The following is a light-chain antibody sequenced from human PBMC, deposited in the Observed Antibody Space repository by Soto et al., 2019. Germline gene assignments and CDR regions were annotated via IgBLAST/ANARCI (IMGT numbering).Light chain of an antibody. CDR1: SSDVGDYNS. CDR2: EVS. CDR3: TSYTSRTTLV. J-gene: IGLJ2*01. V-gene: IGLV2-14*01. Sequence: QSALTQPASVSGSPRQSITISCTGTSSDVGDYNSVSWYQQHPGKVPKLMIYEVSNRPSGVSNRFSGSKSGNTASLTISGLQAEDEADYYCTSYTSRTTLVFGGGTKVTVL.